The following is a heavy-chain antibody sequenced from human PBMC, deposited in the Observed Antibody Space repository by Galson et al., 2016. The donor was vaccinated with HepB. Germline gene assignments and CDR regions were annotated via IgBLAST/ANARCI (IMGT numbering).Heavy chain of an antibody. J-gene: IGHJ5*02. D-gene: IGHD5-12*01. CDR1: GFTFSSFA. CDR2: ISFDGITK. Sequence: SLRLSCAASGFTFSSFALHWVRQAPGEGLEWVAVISFDGITKYYADSVKGRFTISRDNSKNTLDLQMNSLRGEDTAVYFCARGSGYRGYEHVDLGGQGTLVTVS. V-gene: IGHV3-30-3*01. CDR3: ARGSGYRGYEHVDL.